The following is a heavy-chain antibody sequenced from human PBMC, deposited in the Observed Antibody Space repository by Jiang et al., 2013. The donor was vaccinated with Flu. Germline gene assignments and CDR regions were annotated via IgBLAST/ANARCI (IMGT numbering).Heavy chain of an antibody. D-gene: IGHD5-12*01. J-gene: IGHJ4*02. CDR2: IYSGGST. V-gene: IGHV3-66*01. CDR1: GFTVSSNY. CDR3: ARVFRGYSGYYFDY. Sequence: VQLLESGGGLVQPGGSLRLSCAASGFTVSSNYMSWVRQAPGKGLEWVSAIYSGGSTYYADSVKGRFTISRDNSKNTLYLQMNSLRAEDTAVYYCARVFRGYSGYYFDYWGQGTLVTVS.